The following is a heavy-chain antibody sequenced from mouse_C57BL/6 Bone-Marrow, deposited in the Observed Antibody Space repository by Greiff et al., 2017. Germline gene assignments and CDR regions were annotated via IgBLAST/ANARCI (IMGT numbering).Heavy chain of an antibody. Sequence: QVQLQQPGAELVKPGASVKLSCKASGYTFTSYWMQWVKQRPGQGLEWIGEIDPSDSYTNYNPKFKGKATLTVDTSSSTAYMQLSSLTSEDSAVXYYAREDSAVVEDWGQGTTLTVSS. CDR1: GYTFTSYW. CDR3: AREDSAVVED. J-gene: IGHJ2*01. CDR2: IDPSDSYT. V-gene: IGHV1-50*01. D-gene: IGHD1-1*01.